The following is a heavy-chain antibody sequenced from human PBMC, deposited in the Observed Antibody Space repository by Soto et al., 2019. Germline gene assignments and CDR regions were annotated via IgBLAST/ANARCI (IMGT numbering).Heavy chain of an antibody. CDR1: GFSFNTYE. J-gene: IGHJ4*02. CDR3: AYGGSCDY. V-gene: IGHV3-48*03. CDR2: ISSSGSTI. D-gene: IGHD1-26*01. Sequence: EVQLVESGGGLVQPGGSLRLSCAASGFSFNTYEMNWVRQAPGKGLEWVSYISSSGSTIYYADSVKGRFTVSRDNGKNSLYMQMNSLRAEDTAVYYCAYGGSCDYWGQGTQVTVSS.